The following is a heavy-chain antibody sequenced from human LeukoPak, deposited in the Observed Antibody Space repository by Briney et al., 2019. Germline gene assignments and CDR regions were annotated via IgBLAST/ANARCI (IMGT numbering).Heavy chain of an antibody. CDR1: GGSISSSSYY. CDR3: ARPKDSYGYYFDY. CDR2: IYYSGST. D-gene: IGHD5-18*01. J-gene: IGHJ4*02. Sequence: SETLSLTCTASGGSISSSSYYWGWIRQPPGKGLEWIGSIYYSGSTYYNPSLKSRVTISVDTSKNQFSLKLSSVTAADTAVYYCARPKDSYGYYFDYWGQGTLVTVSS. V-gene: IGHV4-39*01.